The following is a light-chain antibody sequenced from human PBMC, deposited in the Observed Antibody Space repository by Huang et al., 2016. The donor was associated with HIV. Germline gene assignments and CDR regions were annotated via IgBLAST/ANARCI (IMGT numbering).Light chain of an antibody. Sequence: DIVMTQSPATLSVSLGERATLSCRASQSVSSNLAWYQLKFGQAPRLLIYGAATRAPGIPARLSGSGAGTDFTLTISSLQSEDFAVYYCQQYNNWPPYTFGQGTKLEI. CDR2: GAA. CDR1: QSVSSN. CDR3: QQYNNWPPYT. J-gene: IGKJ2*01. V-gene: IGKV3-15*01.